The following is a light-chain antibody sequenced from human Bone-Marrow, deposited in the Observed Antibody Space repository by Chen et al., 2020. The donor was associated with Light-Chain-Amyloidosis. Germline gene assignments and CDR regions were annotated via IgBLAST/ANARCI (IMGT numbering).Light chain of an antibody. Sequence: SYELTPPPSVSVSTGLTARITCSGDDLPTKYAYWYQQKPGQAPVLVIHRDTERPSGISERFSGSSSGTTATLTISGVQAEDEADYHCQSADSSGTYEVIFGGGTKLTVL. CDR1: DLPTKY. CDR2: RDT. CDR3: QSADSSGTYEVI. V-gene: IGLV3-25*03. J-gene: IGLJ2*01.